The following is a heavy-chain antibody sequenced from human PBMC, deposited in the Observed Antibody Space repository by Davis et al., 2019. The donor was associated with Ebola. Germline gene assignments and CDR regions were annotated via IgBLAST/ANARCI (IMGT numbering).Heavy chain of an antibody. Sequence: GGSLRLSCAASGFICNICGMHWVRQAPGKGLEWVAVIWSNGRNKYYANPVKGRFTFSRDDSKNTLYLQMDGLRAEDTAVYYCAKERGPFDAFDVWGQGTMVTVSS. CDR1: GFICNICG. CDR2: IWSNGRNK. V-gene: IGHV3-33*06. CDR3: AKERGPFDAFDV. J-gene: IGHJ3*01.